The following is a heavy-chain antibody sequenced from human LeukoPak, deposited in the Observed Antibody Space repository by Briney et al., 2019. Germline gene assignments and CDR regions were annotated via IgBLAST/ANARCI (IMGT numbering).Heavy chain of an antibody. D-gene: IGHD3-10*01. V-gene: IGHV3-53*01. CDR3: ASILRSSSGYYFDY. CDR2: IYSGGST. CDR1: GFSVSSNY. Sequence: GGSLRLSCAASGFSVSSNYMTWVRQAPGKGLEWVSVIYSGGSTYYADSVKGRFTISRDNSKNTLYLQMNSLRAEDTAVYYCASILRSSSGYYFDYWGQGTLITVSS. J-gene: IGHJ4*02.